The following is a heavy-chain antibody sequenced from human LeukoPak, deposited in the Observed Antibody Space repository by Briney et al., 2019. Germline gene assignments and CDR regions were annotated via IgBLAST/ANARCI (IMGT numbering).Heavy chain of an antibody. D-gene: IGHD6-13*01. CDR1: GGSISSSSYY. Sequence: PSETLSLTCTVSGGSISSSSYYWGWIRQPPGKGLEWIGSIYYSGSTYYNPSLKSRVTISVDTSKNQFSLKLSSVTAADTAAYYCASHRRAAAGPYYYYMDVWGKGTTVTISS. CDR2: IYYSGST. CDR3: ASHRRAAAGPYYYYMDV. J-gene: IGHJ6*03. V-gene: IGHV4-39*01.